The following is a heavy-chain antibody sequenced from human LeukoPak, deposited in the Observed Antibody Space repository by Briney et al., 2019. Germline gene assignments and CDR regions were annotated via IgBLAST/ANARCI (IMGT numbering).Heavy chain of an antibody. CDR1: GYTFTNYG. CDR3: AREMAYEYDHVWGRYRPGGFDV. J-gene: IGHJ3*01. Sequence: ASVKVSCKASGYTFTNYGINWVRQAPGQGLEWMGWISAYNGRTIYPQKFQGRGSMTTDTSTNTAYMELRSLRSDDTAVYYCAREMAYEYDHVWGRYRPGGFDVWGQGTMVTVSS. D-gene: IGHD3-16*02. CDR2: ISAYNGRT. V-gene: IGHV1-18*01.